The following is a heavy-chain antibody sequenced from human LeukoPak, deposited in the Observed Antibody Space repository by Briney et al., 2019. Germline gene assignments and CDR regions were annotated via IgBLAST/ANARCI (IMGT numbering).Heavy chain of an antibody. V-gene: IGHV3-15*01. Sequence: GGSLRLSCAASGFTFSNAWMSWVRQAPGKGLEWVGRIKSKIDGGTTDYAAPVKGRFTISRDDSKNTLYLQMNSLKTEDTAVHYCTTDGTVDIVATMRGLFDYWGQGTLVTVSS. CDR3: TTDGTVDIVATMRGLFDY. CDR1: GFTFSNAW. J-gene: IGHJ4*02. D-gene: IGHD5-12*01. CDR2: IKSKIDGGTT.